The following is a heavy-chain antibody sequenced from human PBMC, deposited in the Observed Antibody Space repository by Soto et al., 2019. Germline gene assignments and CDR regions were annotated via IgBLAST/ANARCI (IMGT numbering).Heavy chain of an antibody. D-gene: IGHD4-17*01. CDR3: ARGRTVNFYGMDV. V-gene: IGHV1-2*02. J-gene: IGHJ6*02. Sequence: QVQLVQSGAEVKKPGASVKVSYVASGYTFTDHYIHWVRQAPGQGLEWMGWINPHSGDTINAQKFQGRVTLTRDTSISTAYMELSRLRSDDTAVYYCARGRTVNFYGMDVWGQGTTVTVSS. CDR2: INPHSGDT. CDR1: GYTFTDHY.